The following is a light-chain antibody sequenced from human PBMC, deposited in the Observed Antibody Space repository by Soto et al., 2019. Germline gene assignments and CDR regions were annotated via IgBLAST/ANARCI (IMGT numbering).Light chain of an antibody. CDR2: SDN. CDR3: AAWDDSLNGCV. CDR1: SSNIGTYS. Sequence: VLTQPPSASGTPGQRVTISCSGSSSNIGTYSVSWYQHFPGTAPRLLIYSDNQRPSGVPDRFSASKSGASASLAISGLQSEDEADFYCAAWDDSLNGCVFGTGTKLTVL. V-gene: IGLV1-44*01. J-gene: IGLJ1*01.